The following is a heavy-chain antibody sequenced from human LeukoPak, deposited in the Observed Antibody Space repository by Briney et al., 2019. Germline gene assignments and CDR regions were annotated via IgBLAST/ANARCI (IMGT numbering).Heavy chain of an antibody. J-gene: IGHJ3*02. Sequence: SETLSLTCTVSGGSISSSYWSRIRQPPGKGLEWLGYVYYSGSTNYNPSLKSRVTMSVDTSKSQFSLKLSSVTAADTAVYYCARDSEGGAFDIWGQGTMVTVSS. V-gene: IGHV4-59*12. CDR3: ARDSEGGAFDI. D-gene: IGHD3-16*01. CDR1: GGSISSSY. CDR2: VYYSGST.